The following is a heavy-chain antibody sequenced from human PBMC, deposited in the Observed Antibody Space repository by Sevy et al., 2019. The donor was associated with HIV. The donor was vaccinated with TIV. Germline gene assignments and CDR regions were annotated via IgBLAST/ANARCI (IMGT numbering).Heavy chain of an antibody. Sequence: GGSLRLSCTASGFTFSSYAMNWVRQAPGKGLEWVSTIFRSGDATYYADSVKGRFTISRDNSRNTLYPQMNSLRAEDTAVYYCAGARYDSSGSFDAFDIWGQGTMVTVSS. D-gene: IGHD3-22*01. CDR1: GFTFSSYA. CDR3: AGARYDSSGSFDAFDI. CDR2: IFRSGDAT. J-gene: IGHJ3*02. V-gene: IGHV3-23*01.